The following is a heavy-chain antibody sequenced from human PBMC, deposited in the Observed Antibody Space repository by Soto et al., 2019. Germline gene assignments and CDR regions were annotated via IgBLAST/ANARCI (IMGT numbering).Heavy chain of an antibody. J-gene: IGHJ6*02. V-gene: IGHV3-23*01. CDR2: ISGSGGST. Sequence: GGSLRLSCAASGFTFSSYAMSWVRQAPGKGLEWVSAISGSGGSTYYADSVKGRFTISRDNSKNTLYLQMNSLRAEDTAVYYCAKVIGRSYRYTIGGMDVWGQGTTVTVSS. CDR1: GFTFSSYA. CDR3: AKVIGRSYRYTIGGMDV. D-gene: IGHD3-16*02.